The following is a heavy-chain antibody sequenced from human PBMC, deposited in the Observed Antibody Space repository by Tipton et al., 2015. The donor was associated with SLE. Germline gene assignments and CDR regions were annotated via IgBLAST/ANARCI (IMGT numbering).Heavy chain of an antibody. D-gene: IGHD2-8*02. CDR3: ARHSYSTYSWGWFDP. J-gene: IGHJ5*02. CDR2: VFHSGST. Sequence: TLSLTCTVSGDSISSRNYYWGWIRQPPGQGLQRVGTVFHSGSTYYNPSLESRVTISIDTSKNQFSRKLSSVTAADTAVYYCARHSYSTYSWGWFDPWGQGTLVTVSS. CDR1: GDSISSRNYY. V-gene: IGHV4-39*07.